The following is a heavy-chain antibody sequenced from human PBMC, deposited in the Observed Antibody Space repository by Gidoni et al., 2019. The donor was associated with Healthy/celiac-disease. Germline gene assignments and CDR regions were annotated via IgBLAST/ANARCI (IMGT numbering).Heavy chain of an antibody. CDR3: ATKSGSRPPDADY. V-gene: IGHV3-23*01. CDR2: ISGSGGST. Sequence: EVQLLESGGGLVQPGGSLRLSCSASGFTFSSYAMSWVLQAPGKGLEGVSAISGSGGSTYYADSVKGRFTSSRDNSKNTLYLQMNSLRAEDTAVYYCATKSGSRPPDADYWGQGTLVTVSS. J-gene: IGHJ4*02. D-gene: IGHD1-26*01. CDR1: GFTFSSYA.